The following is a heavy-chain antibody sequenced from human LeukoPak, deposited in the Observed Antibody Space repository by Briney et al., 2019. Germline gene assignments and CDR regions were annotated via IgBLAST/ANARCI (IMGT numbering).Heavy chain of an antibody. V-gene: IGHV3-48*03. J-gene: IGHJ4*02. CDR2: ISSSGSTI. D-gene: IGHD6-13*01. CDR3: ARPPPYSSSWYVFDY. Sequence: PGGSLRLSCAATGFTFSGFEMNWVRQAPGKGLEWVSYISSSGSTIYYADSVKGRFTISRDNAKNSLYLQMNSLRAEDTAVYYCARPPPYSSSWYVFDYWGQGTLVTVSS. CDR1: GFTFSGFE.